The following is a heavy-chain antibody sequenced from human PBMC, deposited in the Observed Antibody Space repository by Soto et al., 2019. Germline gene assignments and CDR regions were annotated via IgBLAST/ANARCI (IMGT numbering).Heavy chain of an antibody. Sequence: ASVKVSCKASGGTFSSYAISWVRQAPGQGLEWMGGIIPIFGTANYAQKFQGRVTITADESTSTAYMELSSLRSEDTAVYYCGFGYGNYYYYGMDVWCQGTTVTVSS. V-gene: IGHV1-69*13. CDR2: IIPIFGTA. J-gene: IGHJ6*02. CDR1: GGTFSSYA. D-gene: IGHD5-18*01. CDR3: GFGYGNYYYYGMDV.